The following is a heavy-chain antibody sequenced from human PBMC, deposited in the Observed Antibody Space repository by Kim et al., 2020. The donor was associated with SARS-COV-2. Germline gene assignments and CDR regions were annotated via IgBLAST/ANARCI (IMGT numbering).Heavy chain of an antibody. Sequence: ASVKVSCKASGYTFTSYGISWVRQAPGQGLEWMGWISAYNGNTNYAQKLQGRVTMTTDTSTSTAYMELRSLRSDDTAVYYCARYCSSTSCYFFDFDYWGQGTLVTVSS. CDR1: GYTFTSYG. CDR3: ARYCSSTSCYFFDFDY. J-gene: IGHJ4*02. V-gene: IGHV1-18*04. CDR2: ISAYNGNT. D-gene: IGHD2-2*01.